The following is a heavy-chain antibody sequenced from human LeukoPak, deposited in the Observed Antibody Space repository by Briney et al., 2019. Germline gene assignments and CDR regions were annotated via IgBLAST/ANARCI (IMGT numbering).Heavy chain of an antibody. D-gene: IGHD3-22*01. CDR1: GYTFTGYY. Sequence: GASVKVSCKASGYTFTGYYMHWVRQAPGQGLEWMGWINPNSGGTNYAQKFQGRVTMTRDTSISTAYMELSSLRSEDTAVYYCATDRVVVTTSFQHWGQGTLVTVSS. V-gene: IGHV1-2*02. J-gene: IGHJ1*01. CDR3: ATDRVVVTTSFQH. CDR2: INPNSGGT.